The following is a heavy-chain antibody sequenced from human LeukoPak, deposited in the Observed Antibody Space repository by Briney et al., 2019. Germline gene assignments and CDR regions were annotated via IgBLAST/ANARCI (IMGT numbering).Heavy chain of an antibody. CDR1: GGTFSSYA. J-gene: IGHJ4*02. V-gene: IGHV1-69*13. D-gene: IGHD6-19*01. CDR3: AREGHSSGWYSD. Sequence: ASVKVSCKASGGTFSSYAISWVRQAPGRGLEWMGGIIPIFGTANYAQKFQGRVTITADESTSTAYMELSSLRSEDTAVYYCAREGHSSGWYSDWGQGTLVTVSS. CDR2: IIPIFGTA.